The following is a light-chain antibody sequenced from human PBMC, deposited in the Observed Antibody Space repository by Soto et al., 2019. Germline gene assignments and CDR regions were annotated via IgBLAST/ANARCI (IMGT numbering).Light chain of an antibody. CDR2: GAS. Sequence: ESVLTQSPGTLSLSPGERATLSCRASQSVSNNYLGWYQQKPGQAPRLLVYGASRRATGIPDRFSGSGSGTDFTLTISGLEAEDFAVYYCQQYGNSLPWTFGQGTKVEIK. J-gene: IGKJ1*01. CDR3: QQYGNSLPWT. V-gene: IGKV3-20*01. CDR1: QSVSNNY.